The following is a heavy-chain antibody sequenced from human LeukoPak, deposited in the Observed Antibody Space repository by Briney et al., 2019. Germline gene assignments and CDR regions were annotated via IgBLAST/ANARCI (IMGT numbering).Heavy chain of an antibody. CDR2: ISSSSSTI. CDR3: AREGSYYDSSGYRTT. D-gene: IGHD3-22*01. Sequence: GGSLRLSCAASGFTVSSNYMSWVRQAPGKGLEWVSYISSSSSTIYYADSVKGRFTISRDNAKNSLYLQMNSLTAEDTAVYYCAREGSYYDSSGYRTTWGQGTLVTVSS. CDR1: GFTVSSNY. V-gene: IGHV3-48*04. J-gene: IGHJ5*02.